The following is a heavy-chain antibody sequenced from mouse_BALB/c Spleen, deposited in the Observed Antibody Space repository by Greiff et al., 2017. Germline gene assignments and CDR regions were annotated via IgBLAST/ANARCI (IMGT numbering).Heavy chain of an antibody. CDR3: ARFGDYAWFAY. CDR1: GYTFTSYW. Sequence: VQLQQPGAELVKPGASVKLSCKASGYTFTSYWMHWVKQRPGQGLEWIGEINPSNGRTNYNEKFKSKATLTADKSSSTAYMQLSSLTSEDSAVYDCARFGDYAWFAYWGQGTLVTVSA. J-gene: IGHJ3*01. CDR2: INPSNGRT. V-gene: IGHV1S81*02. D-gene: IGHD2-13*01.